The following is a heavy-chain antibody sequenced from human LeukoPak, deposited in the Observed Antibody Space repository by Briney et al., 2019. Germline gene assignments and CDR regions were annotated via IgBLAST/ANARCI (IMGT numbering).Heavy chain of an antibody. CDR3: ARDLSTTVYSGYDPPPYYFDY. D-gene: IGHD5-12*01. J-gene: IGHJ4*02. Sequence: GGSLRLSCAASGFTFSDYYMSWIRQAPGKGLEWVSYISSSSSTIYYADSVKGRFTISRDNAKNSLYLQMNSLRAEDTAVYYCARDLSTTVYSGYDPPPYYFDYWGQGTLVTVSS. CDR1: GFTFSDYY. CDR2: ISSSSSTI. V-gene: IGHV3-11*04.